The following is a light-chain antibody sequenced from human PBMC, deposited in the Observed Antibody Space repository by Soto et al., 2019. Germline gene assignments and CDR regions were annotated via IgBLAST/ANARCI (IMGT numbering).Light chain of an antibody. Sequence: ALTQPASVSGSPGQSITIPCTGTSSDVGGYIYVSWYQQHPGKAPKLMIYEVSNRPSGVSNRFSGSKSGNTASLTISGLQAEDEADYYCSSYSRSSFYVFGTGTKVTVL. CDR1: SSDVGGYIY. V-gene: IGLV2-14*01. CDR3: SSYSRSSFYV. J-gene: IGLJ1*01. CDR2: EVS.